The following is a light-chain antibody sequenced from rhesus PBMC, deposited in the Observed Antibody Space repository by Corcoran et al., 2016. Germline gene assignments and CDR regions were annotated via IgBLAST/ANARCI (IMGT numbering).Light chain of an antibody. CDR1: ENVNNY. V-gene: IGKV1-74*01. CDR3: QHSYGTPRT. J-gene: IGKJ1*01. CDR2: AAS. Sequence: DIQMTQSPSSLSASVGDRVTITCRASENVNNYVHWYQQKPGKAPKLLIDAASTLQSGVPSRFSGSGSGTDYTFTISSLQPEDVATYYCQHSYGTPRTFGQGTKVEIK.